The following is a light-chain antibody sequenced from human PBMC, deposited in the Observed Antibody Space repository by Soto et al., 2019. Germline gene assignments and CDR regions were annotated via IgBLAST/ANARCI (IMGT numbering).Light chain of an antibody. Sequence: EIVMTQSPAILSVSPGETAALSCRASQSVSSNLAWYQPDPGQAPRLLIYGASTRSTGIPARFSGSGSGTGFTLSIRGLQSADVAVDYDQDYNKWHLTFGGATRVEIK. CDR1: QSVSSN. J-gene: IGKJ4*01. CDR3: QDYNKWHLT. CDR2: GAS. V-gene: IGKV3D-15*01.